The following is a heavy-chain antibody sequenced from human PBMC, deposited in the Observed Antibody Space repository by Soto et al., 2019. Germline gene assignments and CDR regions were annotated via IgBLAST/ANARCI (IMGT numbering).Heavy chain of an antibody. J-gene: IGHJ6*02. Sequence: QVQLVQSGAEVKKPGASVKVSCKASGYTFTSYDINWVRQATGQGLEWMGWMNPHSGNTGYAQKSQGRVTVPRSISLCTAYMELSSLRFEDTAVYYCAREGVRGMDLWGQGTTVTVSS. CDR1: GYTFTSYD. CDR3: AREGVRGMDL. CDR2: MNPHSGNT. V-gene: IGHV1-8*01. D-gene: IGHD3-16*01.